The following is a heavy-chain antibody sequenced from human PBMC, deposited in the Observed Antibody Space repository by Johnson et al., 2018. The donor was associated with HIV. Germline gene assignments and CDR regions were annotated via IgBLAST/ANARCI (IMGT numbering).Heavy chain of an antibody. V-gene: IGHV3-20*04. CDR3: AREGEYCTGGSCYNAFDI. CDR1: GFTVSDYY. J-gene: IGHJ3*02. Sequence: VQLVESGGGLVKPGGSLRLSCAASGFTVSDYYMSWIRQSLGKGLEWVSDINWNGGRKGYADSLMGHFTISRDNAKKSLYLQINSLRAEDTALYYCAREGEYCTGGSCYNAFDIWGQGTMVIVSS. D-gene: IGHD2-15*01. CDR2: INWNGGRK.